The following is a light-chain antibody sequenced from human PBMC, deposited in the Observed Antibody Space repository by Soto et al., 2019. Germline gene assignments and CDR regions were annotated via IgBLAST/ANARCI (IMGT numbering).Light chain of an antibody. V-gene: IGKV1-9*01. J-gene: IGKJ3*01. CDR1: QGISSY. Sequence: DIQLTQSPSFLSASVGDRVSITCRASQGISSYLAWYQQKPGKAPKLLIYAASTLQSVVPSRFSGSGSGTEFTLTISSLQPEDFATHYCQQLNSYSFTFGPGTKVDIK. CDR3: QQLNSYSFT. CDR2: AAS.